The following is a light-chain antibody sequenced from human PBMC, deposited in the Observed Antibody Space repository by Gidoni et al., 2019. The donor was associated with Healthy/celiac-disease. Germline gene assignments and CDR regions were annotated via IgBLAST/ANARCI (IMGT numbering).Light chain of an antibody. J-gene: IGKJ2*01. V-gene: IGKV1-8*01. CDR3: QQYYSYPGYT. CDR2: AAS. Sequence: AIRMTQSPSTLSASTGDRVTITSRASQCISSYLAWYQQKPGKAPKLLIYAASTLQSGVPSRFSGSGSGTDFTLTISCLQSEDFATYYCQQYYSYPGYTFGQGTKLEIK. CDR1: QCISSY.